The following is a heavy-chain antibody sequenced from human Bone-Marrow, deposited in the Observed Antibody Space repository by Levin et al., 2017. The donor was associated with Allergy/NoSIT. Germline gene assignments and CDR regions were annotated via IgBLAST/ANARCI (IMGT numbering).Heavy chain of an antibody. CDR1: EFSFSSYT. D-gene: IGHD5-12*01. V-gene: IGHV3-21*01. CDR2: ISTSSTDI. J-gene: IGHJ6*02. CDR3: AREDSGYDRYYYYGMDV. Sequence: SCAASEFSFSSYTMNWVRQAPGKGLEWVSSISTSSTDIEYADSVKGRFTISRDNAKNSLYLQMNSLRAEDTAVYYCAREDSGYDRYYYYGMDVWGQGTTVTVSS.